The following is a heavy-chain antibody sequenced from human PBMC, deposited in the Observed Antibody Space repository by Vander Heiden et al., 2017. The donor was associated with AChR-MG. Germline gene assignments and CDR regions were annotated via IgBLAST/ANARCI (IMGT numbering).Heavy chain of an antibody. Sequence: QVQLVQSGAEVKKHGASVKVSCKASGYTFTSYAMHWVRQAPGQRLEWMGWINAGNVNTKYSQKFQGRVTITRDTSASTAYMELSSLRSEDTAVYYCAREGVATGMDVWGQGTTVTVSS. V-gene: IGHV1-3*01. CDR2: INAGNVNT. CDR3: AREGVATGMDV. J-gene: IGHJ6*02. D-gene: IGHD5-12*01. CDR1: GYTFTSYA.